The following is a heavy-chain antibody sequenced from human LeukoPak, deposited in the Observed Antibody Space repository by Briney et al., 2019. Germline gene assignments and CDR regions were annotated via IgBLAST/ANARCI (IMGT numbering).Heavy chain of an antibody. J-gene: IGHJ6*03. Sequence: PSETLSLTCTVSGGSISSYYWSWIRQPPGKGLEWIGYIHYSGSTNYNPSLKSRVTISVDTSKNQFSLKLSSVTAADTAVYYCARVTYYYYYMDVWGKGTTVTVSS. CDR1: GGSISSYY. CDR3: ARVTYYYYYMDV. V-gene: IGHV4-59*01. CDR2: IHYSGST.